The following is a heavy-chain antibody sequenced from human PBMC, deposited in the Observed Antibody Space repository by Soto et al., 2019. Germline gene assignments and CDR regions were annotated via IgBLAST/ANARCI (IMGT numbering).Heavy chain of an antibody. Sequence: ASVKVSCKASGYTFTSYYMHWVRQAPGQGLEWMEIINPSGGSTSYAQKFQGRVTMTRDTSTSTVYMEPSSLRSEDTAVYYCARGASVFAAQNWFDPWGQGTLVTVSS. CDR1: GYTFTSYY. CDR3: ARGASVFAAQNWFDP. V-gene: IGHV1-46*01. CDR2: INPSGGST. J-gene: IGHJ5*02. D-gene: IGHD6-6*01.